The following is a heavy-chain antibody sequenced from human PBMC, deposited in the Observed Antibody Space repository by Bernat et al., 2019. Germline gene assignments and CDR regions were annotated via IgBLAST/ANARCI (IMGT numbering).Heavy chain of an antibody. J-gene: IGHJ2*01. CDR3: AGRGVDWYFDL. CDR1: GFTFSSYS. D-gene: IGHD6-25*01. Sequence: EVQLVESGGGLVKPGGSLRLSCAASGFTFSSYSMNWVRQAPGMGLEWVSSISSSSSYIYYADSVKGRFTISRDNAKNSLYLQMNSLRAEDTAVYYCAGRGVDWYFDLWGRGTLVTVSS. V-gene: IGHV3-21*01. CDR2: ISSSSSYI.